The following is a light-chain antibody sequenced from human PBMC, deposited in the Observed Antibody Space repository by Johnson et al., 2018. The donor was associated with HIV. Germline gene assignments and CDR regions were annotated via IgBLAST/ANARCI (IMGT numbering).Light chain of an antibody. CDR3: GTWHSSLNGYV. CDR1: SSNIGNNY. V-gene: IGLV1-51*01. J-gene: IGLJ1*01. CDR2: DNN. Sequence: QSVLTQPPSVSATPGQNITISCSGTSSNIGNNYVSWYQQLPGTAPKLLIYDNNKRPSGIPDRFSGSKSATSATLGITGLQTGDEADYYCGTWHSSLNGYVFGSGTKVTVL.